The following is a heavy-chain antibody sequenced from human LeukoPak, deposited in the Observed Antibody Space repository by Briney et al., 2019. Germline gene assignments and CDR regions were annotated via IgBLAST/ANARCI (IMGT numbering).Heavy chain of an antibody. V-gene: IGHV3-7*03. CDR2: IKEDGSER. D-gene: IGHD1-1*01. CDR3: ARADGTDAFDI. J-gene: IGHJ3*02. Sequence: GGSLRLSCEGSAFIFSGHWMNWVRQTPGKGLEWVASIKEDGSERQYVDSVKGRFSISRDNTKGSLFLQLNSLRAEDTAVYYCARADGTDAFDIWGQGTMVTVSS. CDR1: AFIFSGHW.